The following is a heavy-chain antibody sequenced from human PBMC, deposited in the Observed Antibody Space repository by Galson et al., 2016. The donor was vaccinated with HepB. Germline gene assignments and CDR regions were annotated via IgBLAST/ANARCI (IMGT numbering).Heavy chain of an antibody. CDR2: IYPDDSDT. Sequence: QSGAEVKKPGESLKISCQGSGYSFTSYWIGWVRQMPGKGLEWMGIIYPDDSDTTYSPSFHGQVTISADKSISTAYLQWNSLKASDPAMYYCARRTDRSGYSDGLYWYFDLWGRGTLVTVSS. V-gene: IGHV5-51*01. CDR3: ARRTDRSGYSDGLYWYFDL. CDR1: GYSFTSYW. D-gene: IGHD3-22*01. J-gene: IGHJ2*01.